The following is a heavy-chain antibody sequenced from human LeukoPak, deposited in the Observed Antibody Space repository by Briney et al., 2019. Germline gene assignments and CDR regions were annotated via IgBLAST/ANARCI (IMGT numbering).Heavy chain of an antibody. Sequence: GGSLRLSCAASGFTFSSYGMHWVRQAPGKGLEWVAVISYDGSNKYYADSVKGRFTISRDNSKNTLYLQMNSLRAEDTAVYYCARDQDDDTEYYYYYYGMDVWGQGTTVTVSS. J-gene: IGHJ6*02. CDR3: ARDQDDDTEYYYYYYGMDV. CDR1: GFTFSSYG. V-gene: IGHV3-30*03. D-gene: IGHD3-22*01. CDR2: ISYDGSNK.